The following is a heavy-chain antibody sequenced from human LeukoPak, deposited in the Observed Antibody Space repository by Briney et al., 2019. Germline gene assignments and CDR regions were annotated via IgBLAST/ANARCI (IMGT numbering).Heavy chain of an antibody. D-gene: IGHD5-12*01. CDR2: IRGSGGST. CDR3: AKDRRGYSGYADY. CDR1: GFTFSSYA. V-gene: IGHV3-23*01. Sequence: HPGGSLRLSCAASGFTFSSYAMSWVRQAPGKGLEWVSAIRGSGGSTYYADSVKGRFTISRDNSKNTLYLQMNSLRAEDTAVYYCAKDRRGYSGYADYWGQGTLVTVSP. J-gene: IGHJ4*02.